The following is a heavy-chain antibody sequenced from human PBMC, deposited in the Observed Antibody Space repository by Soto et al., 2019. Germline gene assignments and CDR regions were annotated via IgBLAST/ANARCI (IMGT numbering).Heavy chain of an antibody. CDR3: AHTSAKPTFDY. V-gene: IGHV2-5*02. CDR2: IYWDDDK. Sequence: KESGPALVNPTQTLTLTCTFSGFSLSTNAMGVGWIRQPPGKALEWLAVIYWDDDKRYSPSLKSRLTITKDTSKNQVVLILTNMDPVDTATYYCAHTSAKPTFDYWGQGTLVTVSS. CDR1: GFSLSTNAMG. J-gene: IGHJ4*02.